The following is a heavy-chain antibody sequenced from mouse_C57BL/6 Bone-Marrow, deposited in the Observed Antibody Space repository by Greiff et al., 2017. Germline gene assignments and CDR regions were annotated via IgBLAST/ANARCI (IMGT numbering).Heavy chain of an antibody. J-gene: IGHJ1*03. CDR3: TTGFYWYFDV. V-gene: IGHV14-4*01. CDR1: GFNIKDDY. CDR2: IDPENGDT. Sequence: VQLQQSGAELVRPGASVKLSCTASGFNIKDDYMHWVKQRPEQGLEWIGWIDPENGDTEYASKVQGKATITADTSSKTAYLQLSSLTSEDTAVYYCTTGFYWYFDVWGTGTTVTVSS.